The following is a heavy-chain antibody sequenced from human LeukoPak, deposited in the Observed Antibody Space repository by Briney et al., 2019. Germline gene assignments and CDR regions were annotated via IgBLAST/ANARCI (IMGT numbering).Heavy chain of an antibody. CDR3: ARRTVIIDYGDYVTYFDY. CDR2: IYYSGST. V-gene: IGHV4-38-2*01. D-gene: IGHD4-17*01. Sequence: SETLSLTCLVSNYSINTGFYWGWIRQSPGKGLEWIGYIYYSGSTNYNPSLKSRVTISVDTSKNQFSLKLSSVTAADTAVYYCARRTVIIDYGDYVTYFDYWGQGTLVTVSS. CDR1: NYSINTGFY. J-gene: IGHJ4*02.